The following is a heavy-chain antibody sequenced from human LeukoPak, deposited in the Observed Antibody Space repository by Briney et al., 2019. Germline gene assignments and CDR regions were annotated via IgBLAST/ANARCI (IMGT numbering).Heavy chain of an antibody. D-gene: IGHD4-17*01. V-gene: IGHV4-34*01. Sequence: GSLRLSCAASGFTFSSYNMNWVRQPPGKGLEWIGEINHSGSTNYNPSLKSRVTISVDTSKNQFSLKLSSVTAADTAVYYCAREDYGDYEDGGYYYGMDVWGQGTTVTVSS. CDR2: INHSGST. CDR3: AREDYGDYEDGGYYYGMDV. J-gene: IGHJ6*02. CDR1: GFTFSSYN.